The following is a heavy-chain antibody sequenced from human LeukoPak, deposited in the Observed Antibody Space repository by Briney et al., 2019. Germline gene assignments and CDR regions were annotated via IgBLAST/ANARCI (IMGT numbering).Heavy chain of an antibody. V-gene: IGHV3-7*01. CDR1: GFTFSTYW. D-gene: IGHD6-13*01. CDR3: ARDSAGNDY. J-gene: IGHJ4*02. Sequence: GGSLRLSCGASGFTFSTYWMSWVRQAPGKGLEWVANIKQDGSEKYYVDSVKGRFTISRDNAKNSLYLQMNSLRAEDTAMYYCARDSAGNDYWGQGTLVTVSS. CDR2: IKQDGSEK.